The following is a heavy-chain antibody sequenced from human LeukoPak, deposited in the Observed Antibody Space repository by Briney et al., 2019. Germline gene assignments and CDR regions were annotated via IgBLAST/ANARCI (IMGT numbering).Heavy chain of an antibody. CDR2: SIPLYDSA. Sequence: SVKVSCKASGGTFRSYAFSWVRQAPGQGLEWMGGSIPLYDSANYAQNFQGRVTLTTDESTTTAYMELSILRSQDTAEYYCAKASGPCAIEGPFDPLDIWGQGTMVTVSS. V-gene: IGHV1-69*05. D-gene: IGHD2-2*02. CDR3: AKASGPCAIEGPFDPLDI. CDR1: GGTFRSYA. J-gene: IGHJ3*02.